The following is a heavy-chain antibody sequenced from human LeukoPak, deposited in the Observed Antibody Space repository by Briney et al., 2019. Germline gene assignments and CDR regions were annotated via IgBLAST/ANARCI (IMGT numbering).Heavy chain of an antibody. D-gene: IGHD1-14*01. V-gene: IGHV3-21*01. CDR1: GFTFGDYA. CDR2: IGPTGTDR. Sequence: PGGSLRLSCTASGFTFGDYAMSWVRQAPGKGLEWVSSIGPTGTDRYYADSVRGRFTISRDNAKNSMYLQMDSLRDEDTAVYYCATETIGRHYDYWGQGTLLTVSS. CDR3: ATETIGRHYDY. J-gene: IGHJ4*02.